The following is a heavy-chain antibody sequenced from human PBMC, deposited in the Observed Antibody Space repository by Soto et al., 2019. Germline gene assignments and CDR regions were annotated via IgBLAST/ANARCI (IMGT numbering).Heavy chain of an antibody. J-gene: IGHJ3*02. V-gene: IGHV3-30-3*01. CDR1: GFTFSSYA. D-gene: IGHD3-22*01. CDR3: AREAPRTWDDSSGGAFDI. CDR2: ISYDGSNK. Sequence: GGSLRLSCAASGFTFSSYAMHWVRQAPGKGLEWVAVISYDGSNKYYADSVKGRFTISRDNSKNTLYLQMNSLRAEDTAVYYCAREAPRTWDDSSGGAFDIWGQGTMVTVSS.